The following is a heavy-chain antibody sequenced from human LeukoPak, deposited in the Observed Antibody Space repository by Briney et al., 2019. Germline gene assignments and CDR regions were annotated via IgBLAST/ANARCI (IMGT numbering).Heavy chain of an antibody. CDR2: MNPNSGNT. Sequence: ASVKISCKASGYTFTSYDINWVRQATGQGLEWMGWMNPNSGNTGDAQKFQGRVTMTRNTSISTAYMELSSLRSEDTAVYYCARGPMYYYGSGSYYYWGQGTLVTVSS. CDR1: GYTFTSYD. D-gene: IGHD3-10*01. CDR3: ARGPMYYYGSGSYYY. J-gene: IGHJ4*02. V-gene: IGHV1-8*01.